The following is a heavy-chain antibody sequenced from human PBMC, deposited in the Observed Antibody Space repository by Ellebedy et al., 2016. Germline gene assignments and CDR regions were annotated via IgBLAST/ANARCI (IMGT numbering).Heavy chain of an antibody. Sequence: SETLSLXXTVSGGSISSSSYYWGWIRQPPGKGLEWIGSIYYSGSTYYNPSLKSRVTISVDTSKNQFSLKLSSVTAADTAVYYCARTGLDAFDIWGQGTMVTVSS. CDR3: ARTGLDAFDI. D-gene: IGHD1-1*01. V-gene: IGHV4-39*07. J-gene: IGHJ3*02. CDR2: IYYSGST. CDR1: GGSISSSSYY.